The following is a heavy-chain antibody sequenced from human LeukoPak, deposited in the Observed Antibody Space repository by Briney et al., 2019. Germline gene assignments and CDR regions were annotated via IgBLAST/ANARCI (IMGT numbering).Heavy chain of an antibody. J-gene: IGHJ4*02. CDR3: AVNFRDGYNWKPYYFDY. V-gene: IGHV3-30*02. CDR2: VRYDGNNK. Sequence: GGSLRLSCAASGFTFSSYGMHWVRQAPGKGLEWVAFVRYDGNNKYYADSVKGRFTISRDNSKNSLYLQMNSLRAEDTAVYYCAVNFRDGYNWKPYYFDYWGQGTLVTVSS. D-gene: IGHD5-24*01. CDR1: GFTFSSYG.